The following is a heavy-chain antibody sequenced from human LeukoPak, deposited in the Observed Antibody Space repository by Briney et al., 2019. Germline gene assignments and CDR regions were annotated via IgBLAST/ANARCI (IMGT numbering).Heavy chain of an antibody. Sequence: GGSLRLSCAASGFTGSSYAMSWVRQAAGKGLEWVSAISGSGGSTYYADSVKGRFTISRDNSKNTLYLQMNSLRAEDTAVYYCAKDGRPRITMIYDYWGQGTLVTVSS. CDR1: GFTGSSYA. CDR2: ISGSGGST. V-gene: IGHV3-23*01. D-gene: IGHD3-22*01. J-gene: IGHJ4*02. CDR3: AKDGRPRITMIYDY.